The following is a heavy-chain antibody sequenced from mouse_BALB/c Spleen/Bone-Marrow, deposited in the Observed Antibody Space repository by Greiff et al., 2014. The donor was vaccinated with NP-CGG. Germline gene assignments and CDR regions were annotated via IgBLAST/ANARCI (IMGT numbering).Heavy chain of an antibody. Sequence: VQLQQSGPGLVAPAQSLSITCTVSGFSLTSYGVSWVRQPPGKGLEWLGVIWGDGSINYNSALISRLSIIKENSKSKVYLKLNSVQTDDTATYYCAKVNSYGYAMDYWGQRTSVTVSS. CDR3: AKVNSYGYAMDY. CDR2: IWGDGSI. D-gene: IGHD3-3*01. J-gene: IGHJ4*01. CDR1: GFSLTSYG. V-gene: IGHV2-3*01.